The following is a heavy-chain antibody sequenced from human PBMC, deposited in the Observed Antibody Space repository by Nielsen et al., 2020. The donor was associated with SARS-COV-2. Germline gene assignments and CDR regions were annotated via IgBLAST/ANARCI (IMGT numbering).Heavy chain of an antibody. CDR3: ARSHIAVPYGAFDY. J-gene: IGHJ4*02. V-gene: IGHV3-11*03. D-gene: IGHD6-19*01. CDR1: GFTFSDYY. Sequence: GESLKIFCAASGFTFSDYYMSWIRQAPGKGLEWVSYISSSSSYTNYADSVKGRFTISRDNAKNSLYLQMNSLRAEDTAVYYCARSHIAVPYGAFDYWGQGTLVTVSS. CDR2: ISSSSSYT.